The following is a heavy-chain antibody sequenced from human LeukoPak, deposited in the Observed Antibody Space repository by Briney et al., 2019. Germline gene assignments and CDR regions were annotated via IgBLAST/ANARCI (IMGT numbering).Heavy chain of an antibody. CDR3: AREALRKDFDY. V-gene: IGHV3-66*01. CDR1: GFTFSTYS. J-gene: IGHJ4*02. Sequence: GGSLRLSCAASGFTFSTYSMNWVRQAPGKGLEWVSVIYSGGSTYYADSVKGRFTISRDNSKNTLYLQMNSLRAEDTAVYYCAREALRKDFDYWGQGTLVTVSS. CDR2: IYSGGST.